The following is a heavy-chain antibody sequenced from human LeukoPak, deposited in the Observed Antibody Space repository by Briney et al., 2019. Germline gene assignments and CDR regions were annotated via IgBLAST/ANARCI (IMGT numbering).Heavy chain of an antibody. CDR1: GGSFSGYY. CDR3: ARGSFSGWYVAY. J-gene: IGHJ4*02. CDR2: INQSGCT. D-gene: IGHD6-19*01. V-gene: IGHV4-34*01. Sequence: AETQTLTCAVYGGSFSGYYWSWIRQPPGKGLEWIGEINQSGCTNSNPSLQSRVTISVDTSKNQFSRKLSSVTAADTAVYYCARGSFSGWYVAYWGQGTLHRL.